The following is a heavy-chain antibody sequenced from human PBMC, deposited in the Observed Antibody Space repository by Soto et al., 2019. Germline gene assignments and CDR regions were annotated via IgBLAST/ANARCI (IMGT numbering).Heavy chain of an antibody. V-gene: IGHV4-31*03. CDR3: ARGGDITLFGPGWFDP. CDR2: IYYSGST. D-gene: IGHD3-3*01. CDR1: GGSISSGGYY. J-gene: IGHJ5*02. Sequence: QVQLQESGPGLVKPSQTLSLTCTVSGGSISSGGYYWSWIRQHPGKGLEWIGYIYYSGSTYYNPSLTSRVTISVDPSKHQLSLKLISVTAADAAVYYCARGGDITLFGPGWFDPWGQGTLVTVSS.